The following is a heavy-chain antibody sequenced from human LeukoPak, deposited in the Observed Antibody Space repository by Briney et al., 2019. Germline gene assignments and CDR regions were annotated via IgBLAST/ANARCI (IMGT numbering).Heavy chain of an antibody. CDR1: GVSFSGYY. J-gene: IGHJ4*02. CDR2: INHSGST. D-gene: IGHD3-16*01. V-gene: IGHV4-34*01. CDR3: ARGYYDYVWGSPKRTHTMDY. Sequence: PSETLSLTCAVYGVSFSGYYWSWIRQPPGKGLEWIGEINHSGSTNHNPSLKSRVTISVDTSKNQFSLKLSSVTAADTAVYYCARGYYDYVWGSPKRTHTMDYWGQGTLVTVSS.